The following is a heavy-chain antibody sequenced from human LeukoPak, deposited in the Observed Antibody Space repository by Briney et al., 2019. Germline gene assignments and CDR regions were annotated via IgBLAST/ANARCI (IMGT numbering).Heavy chain of an antibody. CDR2: ISYDGSNK. V-gene: IGHV3-30*18. D-gene: IGHD6-13*01. J-gene: IGHJ5*02. Sequence: GRSLRLSCAASGFTFSSYGMHWVRQAPGKRLEWVAVISYDGSNKYYADSVKGRFTISRDNSKNTLYLQMNSLRAEDTAVYYCAKNGAAAVFWFDPWGQGTLVTVSS. CDR3: AKNGAAAVFWFDP. CDR1: GFTFSSYG.